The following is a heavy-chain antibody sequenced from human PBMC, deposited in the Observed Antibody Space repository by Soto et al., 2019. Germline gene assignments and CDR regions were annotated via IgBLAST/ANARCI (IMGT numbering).Heavy chain of an antibody. CDR2: ISYDGSNK. J-gene: IGHJ6*02. CDR1: GFTFSSYG. D-gene: IGHD2-15*01. CDR3: AKDHTREYYYYYGMDV. Sequence: QVQLVESGGGVVQPGRSLRLSCAASGFTFSSYGMHWVRQAPGKGLEWVAVISYDGSNKYYADSVKGRFTISRDNSKNKLYLQMNSLRAEDTAVYYCAKDHTREYYYYYGMDVWGQGTTVTVSS. V-gene: IGHV3-30*18.